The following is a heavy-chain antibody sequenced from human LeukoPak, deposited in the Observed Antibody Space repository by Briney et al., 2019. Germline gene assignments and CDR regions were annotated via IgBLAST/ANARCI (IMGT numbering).Heavy chain of an antibody. CDR1: GFTVSSNF. D-gene: IGHD6-13*01. V-gene: IGHV3-53*01. CDR2: IYSGGST. CDR3: AKYIATGVPSFDY. Sequence: GGSLRLSCAASGFTVSSNFMTWVRQAPGKGLEWVSVIYSGGSTYCADSVEGRCTISRDNSKNTLYLQMNSLRVEDTAVYYCAKYIATGVPSFDYWGQGSLVTVSS. J-gene: IGHJ4*02.